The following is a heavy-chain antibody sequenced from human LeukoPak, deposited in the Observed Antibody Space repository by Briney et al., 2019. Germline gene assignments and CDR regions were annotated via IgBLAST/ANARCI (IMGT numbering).Heavy chain of an antibody. V-gene: IGHV1-69*17. J-gene: IGHJ4*02. D-gene: IGHD1-26*01. CDR1: GGTFISYA. CDR3: ARDSIVGATTYFDY. CDR2: IIPIFGIA. Sequence: KXXCKASGGTFISYAISWVRQAPGQGLEWMGRIIPIFGIANYAQKFQGRVTITADKSTSTAYMELSSLRSEDTAVYYCARDSIVGATTYFDYWGQGTLVTVSS.